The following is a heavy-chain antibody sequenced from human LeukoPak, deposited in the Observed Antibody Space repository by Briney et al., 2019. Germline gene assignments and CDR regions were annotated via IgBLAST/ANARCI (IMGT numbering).Heavy chain of an antibody. J-gene: IGHJ4*02. Sequence: SVKLSCTGSGATFSSYAISWVRQAPGQGLEWMGGIIPIFGTPNYAQKFQGRVTITADESTSTAYMELSSLRSEDTAVYYCARDVEGYCTAGSCYAGGYWGQGTLVTVSS. CDR2: IIPIFGTP. V-gene: IGHV1-69*13. CDR1: GATFSSYA. CDR3: ARDVEGYCTAGSCYAGGY. D-gene: IGHD2-15*01.